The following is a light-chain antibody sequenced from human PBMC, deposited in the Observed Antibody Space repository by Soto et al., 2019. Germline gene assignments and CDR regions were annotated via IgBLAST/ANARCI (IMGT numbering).Light chain of an antibody. CDR3: QQSFRPHIT. Sequence: DIQMTQSPSSLSASVGDTVTITCRASQSITNYLTWFQQKAGEVPKLLIYSASSLQSGVPSRFSGSASGTDFTLSISNLQPEDVATYYCQQSFRPHITFGQGTRLEIK. V-gene: IGKV1-39*01. J-gene: IGKJ5*01. CDR1: QSITNY. CDR2: SAS.